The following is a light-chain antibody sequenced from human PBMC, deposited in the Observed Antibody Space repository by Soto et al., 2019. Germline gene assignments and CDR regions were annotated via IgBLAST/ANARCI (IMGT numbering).Light chain of an antibody. J-gene: IGLJ1*01. Sequence: QSVLAQPASVAGSPGQSITVSCTGTSTDVGPYYYVSWYQQHPGKAPKLIIYEVNKRPSGVPDRFSGSKSGNTASLTVSGLQAEDEADYYCSSYAGSSNVFGTGTKLTVL. CDR1: STDVGPYYY. CDR3: SSYAGSSNV. CDR2: EVN. V-gene: IGLV2-8*01.